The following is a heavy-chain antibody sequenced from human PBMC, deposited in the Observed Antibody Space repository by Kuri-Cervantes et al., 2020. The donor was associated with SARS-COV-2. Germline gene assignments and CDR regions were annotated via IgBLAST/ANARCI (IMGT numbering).Heavy chain of an antibody. J-gene: IGHJ4*02. CDR2: SYTSGSN. D-gene: IGHD3-10*01. CDR1: GGSISSGSYY. Sequence: SETLSLTCTVSGGSISSGSYYWSWIRQPAGKGLEWIGYSYTSGSNNYNPPIKSRVTISVDTPKNQCSLKLTSLTAADTAVYYCARHFPLLRGAHYYFDFWGQGTLVTVSS. CDR3: ARHFPLLRGAHYYFDF. V-gene: IGHV4-61*09.